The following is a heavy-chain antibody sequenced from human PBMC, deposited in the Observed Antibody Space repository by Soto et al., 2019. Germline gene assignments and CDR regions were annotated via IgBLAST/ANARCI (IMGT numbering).Heavy chain of an antibody. CDR1: DYTFTNYG. V-gene: IGHV1-18*01. D-gene: IGHD3-22*01. Sequence: QVQLVQSGAEVKKPGASVKVSCKASDYTFTNYGISWVQQAPGQGLEWMGWISAYNGNTNYAQKLQGRVTMTTDTSTSTAYMELRSLRSDDTAVYYCASHYYDSSGYYYRFDYWGQGTLVTVSS. CDR3: ASHYYDSSGYYYRFDY. J-gene: IGHJ4*02. CDR2: ISAYNGNT.